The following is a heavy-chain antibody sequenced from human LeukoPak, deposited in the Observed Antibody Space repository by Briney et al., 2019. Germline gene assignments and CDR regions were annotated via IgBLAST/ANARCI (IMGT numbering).Heavy chain of an antibody. D-gene: IGHD1-14*01. CDR1: GYTFAGYY. V-gene: IGHV1-2*02. CDR2: INPNSGGT. J-gene: IGHJ4*02. CDR3: ARGSLAGFSRTSSDY. Sequence: ASVKVSCKASGYTFAGYYMHWVRQAPGQGLEWMGWINPNSGGTNYAQKFQGRVTMTRDTSISTAYMELSRLRSDDTAVYYCARGSLAGFSRTSSDYWGQGTLVTVSS.